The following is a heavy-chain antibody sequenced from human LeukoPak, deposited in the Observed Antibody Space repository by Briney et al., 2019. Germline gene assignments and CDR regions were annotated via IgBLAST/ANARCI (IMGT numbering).Heavy chain of an antibody. D-gene: IGHD2-15*01. V-gene: IGHV4-59*01. J-gene: IGHJ4*02. CDR3: AGVVVAAYHREYYFDY. CDR1: GGSISSYY. Sequence: PSETLSLTCTVSGGSISSYYWSWIRQPPGKGLEWTGYSYYSGSTNYNPSLKSRVTISVDTSKNQFSLKLSSVTAADTAVYYCAGVVVAAYHREYYFDYWGQGTLVTVSS. CDR2: SYYSGST.